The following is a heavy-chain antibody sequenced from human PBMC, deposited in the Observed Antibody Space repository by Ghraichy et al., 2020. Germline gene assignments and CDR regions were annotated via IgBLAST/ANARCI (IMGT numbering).Heavy chain of an antibody. J-gene: IGHJ6*03. CDR3: ARADCSGGSCYSDYYYYYYYMDV. Sequence: ASVKVSCKASGYTFTGYYMHWVRQAPGQGLEWMGWINPNSGGTNYAQKFQGRVTMTRDTSISTAYMELSRLRSDDTAVYYCARADCSGGSCYSDYYYYYYYMDVWGKGTTVTVSS. V-gene: IGHV1-2*02. D-gene: IGHD2-15*01. CDR2: INPNSGGT. CDR1: GYTFTGYY.